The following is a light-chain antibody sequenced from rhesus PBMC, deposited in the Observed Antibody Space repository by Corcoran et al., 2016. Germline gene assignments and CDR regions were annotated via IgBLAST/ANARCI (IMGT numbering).Light chain of an antibody. CDR3: LQYNISPLT. Sequence: DIQMTQSPSSLSASVGDKVTITCRASQGISSWLAWYQQKPRKAPKLLIYAASSLQSGVPSRCSGRGSGTDYTLTISSLHPEDFATYYCLQYNISPLTFGGGTKVEIK. J-gene: IGKJ4*01. CDR2: AAS. V-gene: IGKV1-18*01. CDR1: QGISSW.